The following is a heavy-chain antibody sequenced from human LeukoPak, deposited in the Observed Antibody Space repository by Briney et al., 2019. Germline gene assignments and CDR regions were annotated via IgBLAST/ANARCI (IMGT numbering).Heavy chain of an antibody. Sequence: GGSLRLSCAASGFTFSSYAMSWVRQAPGKGLAWVSVVTNSGGSTYYADSVKGRFTISRDNSKNTLYLQMNSLRAEDTAVYYCAHHPFRCSGGSCYAWGQGTLVTVSS. CDR1: GFTFSSYA. V-gene: IGHV3-23*01. CDR3: AHHPFRCSGGSCYA. J-gene: IGHJ4*02. CDR2: VTNSGGST. D-gene: IGHD2-15*01.